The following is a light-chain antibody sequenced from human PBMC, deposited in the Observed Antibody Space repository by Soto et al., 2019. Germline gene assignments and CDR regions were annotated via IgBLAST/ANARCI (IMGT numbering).Light chain of an antibody. CDR2: GAS. CDR3: QQYKNWPR. V-gene: IGKV3-15*01. Sequence: MMMTQSPATLSVSPGERVTLSCRTSHSVNSHVAWYQQKPGQAPRLLLYGASTRATGIPVRFSGSGFGTEFTLTISILQSADFAVYYCQQYKNWPRVGQGTRLEIK. CDR1: HSVNSH. J-gene: IGKJ5*01.